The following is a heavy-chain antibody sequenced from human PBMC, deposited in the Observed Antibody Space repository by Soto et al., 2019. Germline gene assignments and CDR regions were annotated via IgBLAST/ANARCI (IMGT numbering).Heavy chain of an antibody. CDR2: IYYSGST. V-gene: IGHV4-39*01. D-gene: IGHD3-22*01. J-gene: IGHJ3*02. CDR1: GGYISSSSYH. Sequence: SETQPLTCTVSGGYISSSSYHWGWIQKPPGKGLQWIGSIYYSGSTYYNPSLKSRVTISVDKSKNQFSLKLSSVTASDTAVYYCARPYFYETSGYFPPADTFDIWGPGTMVTV. CDR3: ARPYFYETSGYFPPADTFDI.